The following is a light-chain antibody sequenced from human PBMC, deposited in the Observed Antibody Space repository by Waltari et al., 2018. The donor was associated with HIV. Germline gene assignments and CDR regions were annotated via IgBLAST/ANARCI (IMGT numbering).Light chain of an antibody. V-gene: IGLV2-14*01. CDR1: SSTVNDYNY. CDR2: EVT. Sequence: QSALTQPASMSGSPGQSITISCTGPSSTVNDYNYVSCYPPHPDKAPKVIIYEVTRPPSGVSNRFSGSKSGNTASLTISGLLPEDEAEYFCVSYISSSTPEFGGGTKLTVL. J-gene: IGLJ3*02. CDR3: VSYISSSTPE.